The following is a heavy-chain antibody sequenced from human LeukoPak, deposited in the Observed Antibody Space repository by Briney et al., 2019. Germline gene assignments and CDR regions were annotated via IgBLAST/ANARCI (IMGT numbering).Heavy chain of an antibody. CDR3: VRDLTGENAFDI. D-gene: IGHD3-16*01. V-gene: IGHV3-13*01. CDR1: AFTFRSYE. Sequence: PGGSMRLSCAAYAFTFRSYEMHCVRQAPGKGLEWVSAIGTAGDTYYPDSLKGRFAISRADAKNSLYLQMNSLRAGDTAVYYCVRDLTGENAFDIWGQGTMVTVSS. J-gene: IGHJ3*02. CDR2: IGTAGDT.